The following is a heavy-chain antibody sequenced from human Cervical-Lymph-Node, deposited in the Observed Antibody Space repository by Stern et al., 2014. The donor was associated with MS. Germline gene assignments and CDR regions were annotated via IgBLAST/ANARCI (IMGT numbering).Heavy chain of an antibody. CDR3: ARVYDYIWGSYRS. CDR1: GHDFSMHW. CDR2: IHPGDPDA. Sequence: QLVQSGAELKKPGESLNISCRGSGHDFSMHWIAWVRQVPGEGLEWVGIIHPGDPDARYSPSFQGRVTISVDKSINTAYLYWSSLKASDSAMYYCARVYDYIWGSYRSWGQGTLVTVSS. V-gene: IGHV5-51*01. D-gene: IGHD3-16*02. J-gene: IGHJ4*02.